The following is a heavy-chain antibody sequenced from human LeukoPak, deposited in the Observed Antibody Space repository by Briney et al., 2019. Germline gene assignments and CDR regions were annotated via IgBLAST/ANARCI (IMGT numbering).Heavy chain of an antibody. D-gene: IGHD6-19*01. CDR2: TGDSGGYT. CDR1: GFTFSSYA. V-gene: IGHV3-23*01. Sequence: GGSLRLSCAASGFTFSSYAMSWVRQAPGKGLEWVSATGDSGGYTYYADSVKGRFTISRDNSKNTLYLQTNSLRAEDTAVYYCAKQDVRSSAWYDWGQGTLVTVSS. J-gene: IGHJ4*02. CDR3: AKQDVRSSAWYD.